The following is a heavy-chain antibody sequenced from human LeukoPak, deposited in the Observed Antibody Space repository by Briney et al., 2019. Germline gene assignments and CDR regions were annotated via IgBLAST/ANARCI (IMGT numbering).Heavy chain of an antibody. D-gene: IGHD2-2*01. CDR2: VHYSEST. CDR3: ARAPIGYCSSTSCFGHEY. V-gene: IGHV4-59*01. CDR1: GGSITSNY. J-gene: IGHJ4*02. Sequence: PSGTLSLTCAVSGGSITSNYWSWIRQPPGKGLEWIAYVHYSESTIYNPSLKSRVTTSVDTSKNQFSLKLNSVTAADTAVYYCARAPIGYCSSTSCFGHEYWGQGTLVTVSS.